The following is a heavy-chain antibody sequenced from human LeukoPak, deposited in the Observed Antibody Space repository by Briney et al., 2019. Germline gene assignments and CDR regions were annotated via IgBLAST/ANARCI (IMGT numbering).Heavy chain of an antibody. D-gene: IGHD3-3*01. CDR1: GYTFTGYY. CDR2: INPNSGGT. CDR3: ASQNDFWSGYDPVFDY. V-gene: IGHV1-2*02. J-gene: IGHJ4*02. Sequence: ASVKVSCKASGYTFTGYYRHWVRQAPGQGLEWMGWINPNSGGTNYAQKFQGRVTMTRDTSISTAYMELSRLRSDDTAVYYCASQNDFWSGYDPVFDYWGQGTLVTVSS.